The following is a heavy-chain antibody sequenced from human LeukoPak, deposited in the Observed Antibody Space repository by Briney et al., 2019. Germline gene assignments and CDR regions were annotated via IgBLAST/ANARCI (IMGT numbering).Heavy chain of an antibody. D-gene: IGHD1-26*01. Sequence: DSVKGRFIISRDNSKNTLYLQMNSLRSEDTAVYYCAKATSIVGAANWFDPWGQGTLVTVSS. CDR3: AKATSIVGAANWFDP. V-gene: IGHV3-30*02. J-gene: IGHJ5*02.